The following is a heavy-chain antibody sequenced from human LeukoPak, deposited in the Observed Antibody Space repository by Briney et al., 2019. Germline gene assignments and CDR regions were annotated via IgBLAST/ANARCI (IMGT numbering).Heavy chain of an antibody. V-gene: IGHV3-23*01. CDR2: ISGSGGSI. CDR1: GFTFSSHA. CDR3: AINQYYYDSSGYYYFDY. D-gene: IGHD3-22*01. Sequence: PGGSLRLSCAASGFTFSSHAMSWVRQAPGKGLEWVSAISGSGGSIYHADSVKGRFTISRDNAKNSLYLQMNSLRAEDTAVYYCAINQYYYDSSGYYYFDYWGQGTLVTVSS. J-gene: IGHJ4*02.